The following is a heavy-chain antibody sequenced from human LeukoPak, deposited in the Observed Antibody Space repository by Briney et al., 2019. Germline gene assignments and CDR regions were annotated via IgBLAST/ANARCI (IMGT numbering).Heavy chain of an antibody. V-gene: IGHV4-34*01. Sequence: SETLSLTCAVYGGSFSGYYWSWIRQPPGKGLEWIGEINHSGSTNYNPSLKSRVTISVDTSKNQFSLKLSSVTAADTAVYYCARGAYYDFWSGYFHYYYYMDVWGKGTTVTVSS. CDR1: GGSFSGYY. D-gene: IGHD3-3*01. J-gene: IGHJ6*03. CDR3: ARGAYYDFWSGYFHYYYYMDV. CDR2: INHSGST.